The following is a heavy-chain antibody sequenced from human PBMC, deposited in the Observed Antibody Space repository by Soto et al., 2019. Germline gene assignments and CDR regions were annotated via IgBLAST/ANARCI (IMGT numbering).Heavy chain of an antibody. Sequence: SGGSLRLSCAPSGFIFSNYAMSWVRQARGKGLEWVSAISGSGADTYYTESVKGRFTISRDNFKNTLYLQMNSLRAEDTAVYYCAKDTGRGGGSVFDYWGQGTPVTVSS. J-gene: IGHJ4*02. D-gene: IGHD2-15*01. CDR2: ISGSGADT. V-gene: IGHV3-23*01. CDR1: GFIFSNYA. CDR3: AKDTGRGGGSVFDY.